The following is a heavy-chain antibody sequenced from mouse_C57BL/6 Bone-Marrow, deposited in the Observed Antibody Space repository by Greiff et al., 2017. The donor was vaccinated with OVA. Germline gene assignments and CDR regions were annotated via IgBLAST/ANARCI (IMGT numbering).Heavy chain of an antibody. CDR2: INPNNGGT. CDR3: ARSPYYDAMGY. J-gene: IGHJ4*01. Sequence: EVQLQQSEPELVKPGASVKISCKASGYTFTDYYMNWVKQSHGKSLEWIGDINPNNGGTSYNQKFKGKATLTVDKSSSTAYMELRSLTSEDSAVYYCARSPYYDAMGYWGQGTSVTVSS. CDR1: GYTFTDYY. V-gene: IGHV1-26*01. D-gene: IGHD1-1*01.